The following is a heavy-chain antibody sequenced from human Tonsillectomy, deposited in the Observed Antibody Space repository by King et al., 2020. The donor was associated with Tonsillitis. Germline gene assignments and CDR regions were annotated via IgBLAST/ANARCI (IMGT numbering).Heavy chain of an antibody. CDR3: AKDGPSLPGYSSGWYYYYYGMDV. J-gene: IGHJ6*02. CDR2: IRYDGSNK. V-gene: IGHV3-30*02. Sequence: VQLVESGGGVVQPGGSLRLSCAASGFTFSSYGMHWVRQAPGKGLEWVAFIRYDGSNKYYADSVKGRFTISRDNSKNTLYLQMNSLRAEDTAVYYCAKDGPSLPGYSSGWYYYYYGMDVWGQGITVTVSS. D-gene: IGHD6-19*01. CDR1: GFTFSSYG.